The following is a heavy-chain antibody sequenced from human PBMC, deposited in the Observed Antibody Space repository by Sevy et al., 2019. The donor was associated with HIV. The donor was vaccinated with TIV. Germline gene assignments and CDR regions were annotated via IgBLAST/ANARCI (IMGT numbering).Heavy chain of an antibody. CDR2: ISTGTDHI. CDR1: GYTFPAFS. CDR3: VRRGVDAYSVGVVL. Sequence: GGSLRLSCTASGYTFPAFSFNWVRQAPGKGLEWLSYISTGTDHIYYADSAKGRFTISRDDAKNSVYLEMKSLRDQDTALYYCVRRGVDAYSVGVVLWGQGTLVTVSS. D-gene: IGHD3-10*01. V-gene: IGHV3-21*05. J-gene: IGHJ4*02.